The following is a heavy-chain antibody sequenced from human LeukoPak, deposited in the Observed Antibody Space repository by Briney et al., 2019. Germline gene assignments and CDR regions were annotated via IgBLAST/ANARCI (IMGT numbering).Heavy chain of an antibody. CDR1: GYTFTSYD. V-gene: IGHV1-8*01. D-gene: IGHD3-3*01. J-gene: IGHJ5*02. Sequence: GASVKVSCKASGYTFTSYDINWVRQATGQGLEWMGWMNPNSGNTGYAQKFQGRVTMTRNTSISTAYMELSSLRSDDTAVYYCARDRYYDFWSGTRYNWFDPWGQGTLVTVSS. CDR3: ARDRYYDFWSGTRYNWFDP. CDR2: MNPNSGNT.